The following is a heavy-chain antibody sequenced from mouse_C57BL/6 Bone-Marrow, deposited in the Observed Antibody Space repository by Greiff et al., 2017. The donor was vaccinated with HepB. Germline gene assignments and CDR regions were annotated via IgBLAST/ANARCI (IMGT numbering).Heavy chain of an antibody. CDR3: TRDDYDGVDFAY. D-gene: IGHD2-4*01. V-gene: IGHV1-15*01. J-gene: IGHJ3*01. CDR1: GYTFTDYE. CDR2: IDPETGGT. Sequence: QVQLQQSGAELVRPGASVTLSCKASGYTFTDYEMHWVKQTPVHGLEWIGAIDPETGGTAYNQKFKGKAILTADKSSSTAYMELRSLTSEDSAVYYCTRDDYDGVDFAYWGQGTLVTVSA.